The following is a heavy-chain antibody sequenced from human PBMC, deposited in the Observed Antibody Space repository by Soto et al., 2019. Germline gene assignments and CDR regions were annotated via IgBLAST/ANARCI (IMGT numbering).Heavy chain of an antibody. V-gene: IGHV4-31*03. CDR1: GAYISSGGYY. CDR2: IYYTGST. CDR3: ARIEMASIK. J-gene: IGHJ4*02. Sequence: SETLSLTCSVSGAYISSGGYYWHWLRQSPGKGLEWIGHIYYTGSTFYSPSLKSRLTISLDTSKNQFSLDLRSVTAADTAMYYCARIEMASIKWGRGTLVT.